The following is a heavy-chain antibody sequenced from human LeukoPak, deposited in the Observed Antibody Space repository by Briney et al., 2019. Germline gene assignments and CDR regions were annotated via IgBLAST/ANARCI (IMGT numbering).Heavy chain of an antibody. CDR3: SSLEVSSSWRY. CDR1: GGSFSGYY. Sequence: SETLSLTCAVYGGSFSGYYWSWIRQPPGKGLEWIGEINHSGSTNYNPSLKSRVTISVDTSKNQFSLKLTSVTAADTAVYYCSSLEVSSSWRYWGQGTLVTVSS. CDR2: INHSGST. D-gene: IGHD6-13*01. J-gene: IGHJ4*02. V-gene: IGHV4-34*01.